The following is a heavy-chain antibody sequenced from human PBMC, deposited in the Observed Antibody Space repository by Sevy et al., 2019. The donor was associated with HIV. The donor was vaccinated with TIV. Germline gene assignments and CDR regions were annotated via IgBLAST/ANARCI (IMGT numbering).Heavy chain of an antibody. CDR2: IRPDGSDK. V-gene: IGHV3-7*04. J-gene: IGHJ4*02. D-gene: IGHD1-26*01. Sequence: GGSLRLSCAASGFTFSPYWMTWVRQAPGKGLGGVANIRPDGSDKYYVESVKGRFTISRDNAKNSLYLQMNSLRADDTAMYYCARGVGLDCWGQGALVTVSS. CDR1: GFTFSPYW. CDR3: ARGVGLDC.